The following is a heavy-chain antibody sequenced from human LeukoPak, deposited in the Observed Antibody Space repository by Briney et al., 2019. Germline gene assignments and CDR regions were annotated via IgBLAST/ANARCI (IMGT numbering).Heavy chain of an antibody. CDR2: ISSSGSTI. D-gene: IGHD3-9*01. Sequence: GGSLRLSCAASGFTFSSYEMNWVRQAPGQGLEWVSYISSSGSTIYYADSVKGRFTISRDNAKNSLYLQMNRLRAEDTAVYYCARDYILTGYYGPSQSGYWGQGTLVTVSS. CDR1: GFTFSSYE. J-gene: IGHJ4*02. CDR3: ARDYILTGYYGPSQSGY. V-gene: IGHV3-48*03.